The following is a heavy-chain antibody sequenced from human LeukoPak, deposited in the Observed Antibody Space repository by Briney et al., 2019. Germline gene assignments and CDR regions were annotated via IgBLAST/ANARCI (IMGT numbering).Heavy chain of an antibody. CDR2: IYHSGST. Sequence: SETLSLTCAVSGYSISSDYYWGWIRQPPGKGLEWIGSIYHSGSTYYNPSLKSRVTISVGTSKNQFSLKLSSVTAADTAVYYCARESYSSGWYVVDYWGQGTLVTVSS. V-gene: IGHV4-38-2*02. J-gene: IGHJ4*02. CDR3: ARESYSSGWYVVDY. D-gene: IGHD6-19*01. CDR1: GYSISSDYY.